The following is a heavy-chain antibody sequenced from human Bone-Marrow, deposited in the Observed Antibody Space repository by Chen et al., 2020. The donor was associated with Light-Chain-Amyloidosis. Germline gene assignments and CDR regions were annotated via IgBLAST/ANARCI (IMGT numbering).Heavy chain of an antibody. J-gene: IGHJ4*02. V-gene: IGHV4-4*02. CDR3: ARDAGYGGKMNY. D-gene: IGHD4-17*01. CDR1: GGSISTTNW. Sequence: QVQLQESGPGLVKPSGTLSLTCAVSGGSISTTNWWSWVRQPPGKGLEWIGEIYHSGSTNYNPSRKSRVTISVDKSKNQFSLRLTSVTAADTAVYYCARDAGYGGKMNYWGQGTLVTVSS. CDR2: IYHSGST.